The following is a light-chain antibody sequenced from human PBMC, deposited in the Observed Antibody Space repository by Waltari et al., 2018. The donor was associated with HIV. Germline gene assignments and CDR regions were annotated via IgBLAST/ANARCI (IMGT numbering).Light chain of an antibody. CDR3: CSYAGYYTYV. CDR2: DVT. V-gene: IGLV2-11*01. Sequence: QSALTQPRSVSGSPGQTFTIPCSGSYSDAGTYNYVSWYQMHPGNAPRLIIYDVTKRPSGVPDRFSGFKSDKTASLTISGVQPEDEAEYYCCSYAGYYTYVFGTGT. CDR1: YSDAGTYNY. J-gene: IGLJ1*01.